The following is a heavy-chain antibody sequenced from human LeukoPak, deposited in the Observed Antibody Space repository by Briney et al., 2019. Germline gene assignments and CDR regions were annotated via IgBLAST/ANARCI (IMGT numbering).Heavy chain of an antibody. J-gene: IGHJ3*02. Sequence: PGGSLRLSCAASGFTFSDYSMNWVRQAPGKGLDWVSSISSTSTYILYAGSVKGRFTISRDNSKNTLYLQMNSLRAEDTAVYYCARGGTIAVLDAFDIWGQGTMVTVSS. V-gene: IGHV3-21*01. CDR1: GFTFSDYS. CDR3: ARGGTIAVLDAFDI. D-gene: IGHD6-19*01. CDR2: ISSTSTYI.